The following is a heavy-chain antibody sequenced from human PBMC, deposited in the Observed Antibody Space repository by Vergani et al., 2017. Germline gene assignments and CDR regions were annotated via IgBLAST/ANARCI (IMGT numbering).Heavy chain of an antibody. CDR1: GFTFSSYA. J-gene: IGHJ5*02. Sequence: EVQLLESGGGLVQPGGSLRLSCAASGFTFSSYAMSWVRQAPGKGLEWVSGISGSGSSTYYADSVKGRFTISRDNSKNTLYLQMNSLRAEDTAVYYCARGRHRDFWSGYYSVAVGNWFDPWGQGTLVTVSS. V-gene: IGHV3-23*01. CDR3: ARGRHRDFWSGYYSVAVGNWFDP. D-gene: IGHD3-3*01. CDR2: ISGSGSST.